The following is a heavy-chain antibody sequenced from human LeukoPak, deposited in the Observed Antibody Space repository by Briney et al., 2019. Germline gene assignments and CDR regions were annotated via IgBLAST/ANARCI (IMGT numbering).Heavy chain of an antibody. CDR3: ARDQGPLRWELLSY. D-gene: IGHD1-26*01. V-gene: IGHV3-74*01. Sequence: PGGSLRLSCATSGFTFSSYWMHWVRQIPGKGLVWVSRINSDGSSTSYADSVKGRFTVSRDNAKNMLYLQMNSLRVEDTAVYYCARDQGPLRWELLSYWGQGTLVTVSS. CDR1: GFTFSSYW. J-gene: IGHJ4*02. CDR2: INSDGSST.